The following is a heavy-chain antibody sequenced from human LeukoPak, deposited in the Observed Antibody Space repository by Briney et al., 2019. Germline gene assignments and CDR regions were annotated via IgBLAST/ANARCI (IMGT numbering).Heavy chain of an antibody. V-gene: IGHV1-18*01. Sequence: GASVKVSCQASGYSFANYGITWVRQAPGQGLEWMGWIGAYSGDANYAQMFQGRVTTTTVTSTTTAYMELRSLRSDDTAVYYCARDPGYRPHAFDIWGQGTVVTVS. CDR2: IGAYSGDA. D-gene: IGHD5-18*01. CDR3: ARDPGYRPHAFDI. J-gene: IGHJ3*02. CDR1: GYSFANYG.